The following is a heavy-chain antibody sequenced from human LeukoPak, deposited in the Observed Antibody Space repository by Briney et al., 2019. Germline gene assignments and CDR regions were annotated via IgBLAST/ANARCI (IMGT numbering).Heavy chain of an antibody. Sequence: PGGSLRLSCAASGFTFSNAWMSWVRQAPGKGLEWVAFIRYDGSNKYYADSVKGRFTISRDNSKNTLYLQMNSLRAEDTAVYYCAKEVVIALSFFDYWGQGTLVTVSS. CDR3: AKEVVIALSFFDY. CDR1: GFTFSNAW. J-gene: IGHJ4*02. V-gene: IGHV3-30*02. CDR2: IRYDGSNK. D-gene: IGHD2-21*01.